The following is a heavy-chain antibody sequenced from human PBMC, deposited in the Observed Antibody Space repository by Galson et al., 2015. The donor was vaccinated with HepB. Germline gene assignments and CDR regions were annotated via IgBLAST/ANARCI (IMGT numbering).Heavy chain of an antibody. Sequence: SETLSLTCAVYGGSFSGYYWSWIRQPPGKGLEWIGEINHSGSTNYNPSLKSRVTISVDTSKNQFSLKLSSVTAADTAVYHCARGHDSSGYYYGLVWYFDLWGRGTLVTVSS. CDR3: ARGHDSSGYYYGLVWYFDL. J-gene: IGHJ2*01. V-gene: IGHV4-34*01. D-gene: IGHD3-22*01. CDR2: INHSGST. CDR1: GGSFSGYY.